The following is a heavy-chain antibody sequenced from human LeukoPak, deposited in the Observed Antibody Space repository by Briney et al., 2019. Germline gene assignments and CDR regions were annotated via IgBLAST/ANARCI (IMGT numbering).Heavy chain of an antibody. J-gene: IGHJ4*02. CDR1: GGSISSYY. V-gene: IGHV4-59*01. CDR2: IYYSGIT. CDR3: ARVRGLYSSGWYGEFDY. D-gene: IGHD6-19*01. Sequence: SETLSLTCTVSGGSISSYYWNWIRQPPGKGLEWIGYIYYSGITNYNPSLKSRVTISVGTSKSQFSLKLSSVTATDTAVYYCARVRGLYSSGWYGEFDYWGQGTLVTVSS.